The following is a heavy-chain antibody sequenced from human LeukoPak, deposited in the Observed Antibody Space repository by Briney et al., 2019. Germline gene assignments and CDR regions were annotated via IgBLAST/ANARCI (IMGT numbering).Heavy chain of an antibody. D-gene: IGHD3-22*01. J-gene: IGHJ4*02. CDR3: ARGEYYYDSSGYYYNDY. CDR2: MNPNSGNT. V-gene: IGHV1-8*01. Sequence: ASVKVSCKASGYTFTSYDINWVRQAPGQGLEWMGWMNPNSGNTGYAQKFQGRVTMTRNTSISTAYMELSSLRSEDTAVYYCARGEYYYDSSGYYYNDYWGQGTLVTVSS. CDR1: GYTFTSYD.